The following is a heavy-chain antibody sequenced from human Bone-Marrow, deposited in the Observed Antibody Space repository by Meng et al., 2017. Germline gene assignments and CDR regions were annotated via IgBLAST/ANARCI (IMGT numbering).Heavy chain of an antibody. J-gene: IGHJ5*02. V-gene: IGHV1-69*12. CDR2: IIPIFGTA. CDR1: GGPFSRYA. CDR3: ARDNLKDWFDP. Sequence: QGPLVLFGVRVQKPESSVKFSCKASGGPFSRYAIRWVRQAPGQGLEWMGGIIPIFGTANYAQKFQGRVTITADESTSTAYMELSSLRSEDTAVYYCARDNLKDWFDPWGQGTLVTVSS.